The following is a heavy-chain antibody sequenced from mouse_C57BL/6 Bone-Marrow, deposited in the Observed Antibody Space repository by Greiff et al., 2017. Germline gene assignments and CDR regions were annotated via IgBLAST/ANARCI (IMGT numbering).Heavy chain of an antibody. CDR1: GYAFTNYL. V-gene: IGHV1-54*01. J-gene: IGHJ4*01. Sequence: VQLQQSGAELVRPGTSVKVSCKASGYAFTNYLIEWVKQRPGQGLEWIGVINPGSGGTNYNEKFQGKATLTADKSSSTAYMQLSSLTSDDSAVYFCARSYGYYYAMDYWGQGTSVTVSS. D-gene: IGHD1-2*01. CDR2: INPGSGGT. CDR3: ARSYGYYYAMDY.